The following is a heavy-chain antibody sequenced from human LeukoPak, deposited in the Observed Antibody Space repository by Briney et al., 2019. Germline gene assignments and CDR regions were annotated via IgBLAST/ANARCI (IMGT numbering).Heavy chain of an antibody. CDR3: ASTIAAAGTEAY. D-gene: IGHD6-13*01. V-gene: IGHV4-34*01. Sequence: SETLSLTCAVYGGSFSGYYWSWIRQPPGKGLEWIGEINHSGSTNYNPSLKSRVTISVDTSKNQFSLKLSSVTAADTAVYYCASTIAAAGTEAYWGQGTLVTVSS. CDR1: GGSFSGYY. CDR2: INHSGST. J-gene: IGHJ4*02.